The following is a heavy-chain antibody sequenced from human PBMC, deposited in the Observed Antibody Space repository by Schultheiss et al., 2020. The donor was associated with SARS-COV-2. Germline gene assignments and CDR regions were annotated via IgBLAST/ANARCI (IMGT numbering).Heavy chain of an antibody. D-gene: IGHD1-26*01. CDR3: ARGVQWELLLYGVDV. CDR1: GGTFSSYA. Sequence: SVKVSCKASGGTFSSYAISWVRQAPGQGLEWMGRIIPILGIANYAQKFQGRVTITADKSTSTAYMELSSLRSEETAVYYCARGVQWELLLYGVDVWGQGATVTVSS. V-gene: IGHV1-69*04. J-gene: IGHJ6*02. CDR2: IIPILGIA.